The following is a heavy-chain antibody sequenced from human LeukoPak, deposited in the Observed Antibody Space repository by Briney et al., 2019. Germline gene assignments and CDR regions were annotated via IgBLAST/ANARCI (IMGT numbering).Heavy chain of an antibody. CDR3: AKGSPYYYDSSGYSH. Sequence: GGSLRLSCAASGFPFSSYAMSWVRQAPGKGLECVSAISGSGGSTYYADSVKGRFTISRDNSKNTLYLQMNSLRAEDTAVYYCAKGSPYYYDSSGYSHWGQGTLVTVSS. CDR2: ISGSGGST. J-gene: IGHJ4*02. D-gene: IGHD3-22*01. CDR1: GFPFSSYA. V-gene: IGHV3-23*01.